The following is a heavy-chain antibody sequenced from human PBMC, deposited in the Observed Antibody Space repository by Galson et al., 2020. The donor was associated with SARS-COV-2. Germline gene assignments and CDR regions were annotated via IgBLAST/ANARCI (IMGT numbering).Heavy chain of an antibody. CDR1: GGSFSGYY. Sequence: SQASETLSLTCAVYGGSFSGYYWSWTRQPPGKGLEWIGEINHSGSPHYNPSLKRRVTISVDTSKNQFSLKLSSVTAADTAVYYCARGGYSSGWYGDKYYFDYWGQGTLVTVSS. D-gene: IGHD6-19*01. V-gene: IGHV4-34*01. CDR2: INHSGSP. J-gene: IGHJ4*02. CDR3: ARGGYSSGWYGDKYYFDY.